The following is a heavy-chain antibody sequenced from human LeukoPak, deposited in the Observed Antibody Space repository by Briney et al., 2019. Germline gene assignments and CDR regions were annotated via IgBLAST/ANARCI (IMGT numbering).Heavy chain of an antibody. Sequence: SETLSLTCTVSGASVSSASYWTWTRQPPGKGVEWIAHIYNGVNANYNPSLKSRVTISVDTSKNQFSLRLNSVTAADTAVYYCARSRAFNSGAFDPWGQGSLVTVSS. V-gene: IGHV4-61*01. CDR1: GASVSSASY. D-gene: IGHD1-26*01. CDR3: ARSRAFNSGAFDP. J-gene: IGHJ5*02. CDR2: IYNGVNA.